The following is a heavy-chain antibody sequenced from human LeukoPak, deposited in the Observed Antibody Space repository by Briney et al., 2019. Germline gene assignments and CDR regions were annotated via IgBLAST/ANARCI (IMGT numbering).Heavy chain of an antibody. CDR2: IYYSGST. Sequence: SETLSLTCTVSGVSISSYYWSWIRQPPGKGLEWIGYIYYSGSTNCNPSLRSRVTISVDTSKNQFALKLSSVTAADTAVYYCARAFRMYALHNWFDPWGQGTLVTVSS. CDR1: GVSISSYY. CDR3: ARAFRMYALHNWFDP. D-gene: IGHD2-8*01. V-gene: IGHV4-59*01. J-gene: IGHJ5*02.